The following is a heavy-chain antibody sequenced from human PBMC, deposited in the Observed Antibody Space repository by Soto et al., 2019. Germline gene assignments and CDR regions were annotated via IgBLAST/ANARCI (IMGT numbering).Heavy chain of an antibody. CDR2: ISAYNGNT. CDR1: GDTFASYG. J-gene: IGHJ4*02. D-gene: IGHD3-3*01. CDR3: ARVALIFGVVIEYYFDY. V-gene: IGHV1-18*01. Sequence: EASVKVSCKASGDTFASYGSSWVRQAPGQGLEWMGWISAYNGNTNYAQKLQGRVTMTTDTSTSTAYMELRSLRSDDTAVYYCARVALIFGVVIEYYFDYWGQGTLVTGSS.